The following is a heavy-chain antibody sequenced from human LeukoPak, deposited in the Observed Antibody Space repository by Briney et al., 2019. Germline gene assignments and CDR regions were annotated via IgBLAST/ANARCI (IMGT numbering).Heavy chain of an antibody. D-gene: IGHD3-22*01. Sequence: GGSLRLSCAASGFTFSSYAMSWVRQAPGKGLEWVSAISGSGGSTYCADSVKGRFTISRDNSKNTLYLQMNSLRDEDTAVYYCAKHRFESGGYHSTDWGQGTLVTVSS. CDR2: ISGSGGST. CDR3: AKHRFESGGYHSTD. V-gene: IGHV3-23*01. J-gene: IGHJ4*02. CDR1: GFTFSSYA.